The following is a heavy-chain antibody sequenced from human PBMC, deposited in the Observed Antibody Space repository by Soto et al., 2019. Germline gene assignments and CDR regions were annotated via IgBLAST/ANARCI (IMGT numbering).Heavy chain of an antibody. CDR1: GYTFTGYY. D-gene: IGHD6-13*01. CDR3: AREQDSSSWYGYKYYYYGMDV. CDR2: INPNSGGT. V-gene: IGHV1-2*04. Sequence: GASVKVSCKASGYTFTGYYMHWVRQAPGQGLEWMGWINPNSGGTNYAQKFQGWVTMTRDTSISTAYMELSRLRSDDTAVYYCAREQDSSSWYGYKYYYYGMDVWGQGTTVTVSS. J-gene: IGHJ6*02.